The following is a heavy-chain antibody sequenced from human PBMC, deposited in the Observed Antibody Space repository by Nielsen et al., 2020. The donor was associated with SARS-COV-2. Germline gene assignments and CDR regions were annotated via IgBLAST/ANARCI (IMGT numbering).Heavy chain of an antibody. D-gene: IGHD6-6*01. Sequence: GESLKISCAASGFTVSSYGMHWVRQAPGKGLEWVAVISSDGSKRYYADSVKGRFTISRDNSKNTVYLQMNSLRGEDTAIYYCAKGVEQLVGLGYYSYHMDVWGKGTTVTVSS. CDR1: GFTVSSYG. J-gene: IGHJ6*03. CDR2: ISSDGSKR. V-gene: IGHV3-30*18. CDR3: AKGVEQLVGLGYYSYHMDV.